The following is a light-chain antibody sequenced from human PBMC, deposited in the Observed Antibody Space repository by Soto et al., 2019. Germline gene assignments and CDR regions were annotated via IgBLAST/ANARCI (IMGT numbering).Light chain of an antibody. CDR2: NNS. CDR1: SSNIGAGYD. V-gene: IGLV1-40*01. J-gene: IGLJ1*01. CDR3: QSYDSSLRGDV. Sequence: QSVLTQPPSVSGAPGQRVTISCAGSSSNIGAGYDVHWYQQLPGTAPKLLIYNNSNRPSEVPDRFSGSKSGSSASLAITGLQAEDEADYYCQSYDSSLRGDVFGTGTKLTVL.